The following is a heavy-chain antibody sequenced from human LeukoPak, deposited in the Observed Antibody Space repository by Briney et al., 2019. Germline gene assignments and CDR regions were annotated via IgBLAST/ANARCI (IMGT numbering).Heavy chain of an antibody. Sequence: SETLSLTCTVSGYSIRSGYYWGWIRQPPGKGLEWTGSIDHSGSTYYNPSLKSRITISVDTSKNQFSLRLTSVTAADTAVYFCATLVSTRYYFDYWGQGTLVTVSS. V-gene: IGHV4-38-2*02. J-gene: IGHJ4*02. CDR3: ATLVSTRYYFDY. CDR1: GYSIRSGYY. CDR2: IDHSGST. D-gene: IGHD5/OR15-5a*01.